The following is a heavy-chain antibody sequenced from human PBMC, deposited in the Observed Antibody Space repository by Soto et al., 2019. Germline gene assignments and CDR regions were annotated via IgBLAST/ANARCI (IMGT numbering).Heavy chain of an antibody. Sequence: GGSLRLSXAASGFTFSSYAMSGVRQAPGKGLEWVTAINGGSTTYYADSVKGRFTISRDNSKNTPYLQMNSLRAEDTAVYYCAKDKDWSGVYGMDVWGQGTTVTVSS. CDR2: INGGSTT. D-gene: IGHD3-3*01. CDR3: AKDKDWSGVYGMDV. V-gene: IGHV3-23*01. CDR1: GFTFSSYA. J-gene: IGHJ6*02.